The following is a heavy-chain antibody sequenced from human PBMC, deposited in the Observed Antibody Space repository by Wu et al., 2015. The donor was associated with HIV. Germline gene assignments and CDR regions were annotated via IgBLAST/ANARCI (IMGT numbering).Heavy chain of an antibody. CDR2: ISGYNGNT. D-gene: IGHD3-3*01. Sequence: QVRLVQSGPEVKKPGASVKVSCKASGYPFKNYGLTWVRQAPGQGLEWMGWISGYNGNTNYAQKFQGRVTMTTDTSTSTTYMELGNLISDDTAVYFCARDGTPTVLRIFGVGYSYYMDVVGQRDHGHRLL. V-gene: IGHV1-18*01. J-gene: IGHJ6*03. CDR3: ARDGTPTVLRIFGVGYSYYMDV. CDR1: GYPFKNYG.